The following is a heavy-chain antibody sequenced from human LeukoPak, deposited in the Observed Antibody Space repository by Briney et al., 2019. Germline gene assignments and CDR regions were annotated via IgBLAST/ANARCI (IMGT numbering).Heavy chain of an antibody. CDR3: ARGLQFWGSSGYYYRDTYFDY. J-gene: IGHJ4*02. CDR1: GGSISSYY. V-gene: IGHV4-59*12. CDR2: IYYSGST. D-gene: IGHD3-22*01. Sequence: SETLSLTCTVSGGSISSYYWSWIRQPPGKGLEWIGYIYYSGSTNYNPSLKSRVTISVDTSKNQFSLKLSSVTAADTAVYYCARGLQFWGSSGYYYRDTYFDYWGQGTLVTVSS.